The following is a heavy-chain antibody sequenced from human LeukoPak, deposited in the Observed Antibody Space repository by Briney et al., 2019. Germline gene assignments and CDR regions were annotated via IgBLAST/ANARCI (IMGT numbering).Heavy chain of an antibody. J-gene: IGHJ4*02. D-gene: IGHD3-22*01. CDR1: GFTFSSYA. CDR2: ISSNGGST. Sequence: TGGSLRLSCAASGFTFSSYAMHWVRQAPGKGLEYVSGISSNGGSTYYANSVKGRFTISRDNSKNTLYLQMGSLRDEDMAVYYRATLKGGYYYDSSGYYFDYWGQGTLVTVSS. CDR3: ATLKGGYYYDSSGYYFDY. V-gene: IGHV3-64*01.